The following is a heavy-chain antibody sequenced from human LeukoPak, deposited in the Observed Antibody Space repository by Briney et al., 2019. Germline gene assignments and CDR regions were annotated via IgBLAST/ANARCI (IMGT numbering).Heavy chain of an antibody. CDR3: AFYYYDSSGYSRPDFDY. D-gene: IGHD3-22*01. Sequence: ASVKVSCKASGYTFTSYGISWVRQAPGQGLEWMGWISAYNGNTNYAQKLHGRVTMTTDTSTSTAYMELRSLRSDDTAVYYCAFYYYDSSGYSRPDFDYWGQGTLVTVSS. V-gene: IGHV1-18*01. J-gene: IGHJ4*02. CDR1: GYTFTSYG. CDR2: ISAYNGNT.